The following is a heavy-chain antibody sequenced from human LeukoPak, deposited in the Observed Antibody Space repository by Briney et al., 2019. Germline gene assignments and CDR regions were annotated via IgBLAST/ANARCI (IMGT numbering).Heavy chain of an antibody. CDR1: NGSISSGSFY. Sequence: SETLSLTCTVSNGSISSGSFYWSWIRQPAGKGLEWIGQISTRGSTNYNPSLRSRVTISVDTSKNQFSLRLSSVTAADTAVYYCARWVSVKWDSWGQGTLVTVSS. CDR2: ISTRGST. V-gene: IGHV4-61*09. J-gene: IGHJ4*02. D-gene: IGHD2-8*01. CDR3: ARWVSVKWDS.